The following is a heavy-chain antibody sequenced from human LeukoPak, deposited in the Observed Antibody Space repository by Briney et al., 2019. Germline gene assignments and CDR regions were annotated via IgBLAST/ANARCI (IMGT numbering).Heavy chain of an antibody. D-gene: IGHD3-10*01. CDR3: ARGSIGAPHHFDY. CDR1: GYTFTNNG. CDR2: IGAYNGNT. V-gene: IGHV1-18*01. J-gene: IGHJ4*02. Sequence: ASVKVSCKASGYTFTNNGISWVRQAPGQGLDWMVWIGAYNGNTNYAQKFQGRLTMATDTSTSTAYMELRSLRSDDTAVYYCARGSIGAPHHFDYWGQGTLVTVSS.